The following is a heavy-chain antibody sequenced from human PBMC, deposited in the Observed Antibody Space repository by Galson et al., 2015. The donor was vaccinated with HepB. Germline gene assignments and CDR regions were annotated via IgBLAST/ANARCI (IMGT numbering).Heavy chain of an antibody. CDR2: ISYDGSNK. CDR1: GFTFSSYG. J-gene: IGHJ4*02. V-gene: IGHV3-30*18. CDR3: AKEWGHAGATNMELVY. Sequence: LRLSCAASGFTFSSYGMHWVRQAPGKGLEWVAVISYDGSNKYYADSVKGRFTISRDNSKNTLYLQMNSLRAEDTAVYYCAKEWGHAGATNMELVYWGQGTLVTVS. D-gene: IGHD1-26*01.